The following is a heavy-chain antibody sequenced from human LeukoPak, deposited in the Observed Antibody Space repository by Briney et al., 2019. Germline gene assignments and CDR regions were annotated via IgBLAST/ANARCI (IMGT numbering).Heavy chain of an antibody. CDR1: GFTFSSYW. CDR2: IKQDGSEK. V-gene: IGHV3-7*01. CDR3: ARAHDFWSGYNDAFDI. Sequence: GGSLRLSCAASGFTFSSYWMSWVRQAPGKGLEWVAHIKQDGSEKYYVDSVKGRFTISRDNAKNSLYLQMNSLRAEDTAVYYCARAHDFWSGYNDAFDIWGQGTMVTVSS. J-gene: IGHJ3*02. D-gene: IGHD3-3*01.